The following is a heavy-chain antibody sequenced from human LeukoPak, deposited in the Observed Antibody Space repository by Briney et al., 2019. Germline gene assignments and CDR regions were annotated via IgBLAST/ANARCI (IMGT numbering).Heavy chain of an antibody. D-gene: IGHD3-9*01. J-gene: IGHJ4*02. CDR2: IYSSGTT. CDR1: GGSISNYY. CDR3: ARGPVRLARPYDF. V-gene: IGHV4-4*07. Sequence: SETLSLTCNVSGGSISNYYWTWIRQPAGKGLEWIGRIYSSGTTTYNPSLKSRVAMSADTPKNQFSLNLTSVTAADTALYYCARGPVRLARPYDFWGQGTLVTVSS.